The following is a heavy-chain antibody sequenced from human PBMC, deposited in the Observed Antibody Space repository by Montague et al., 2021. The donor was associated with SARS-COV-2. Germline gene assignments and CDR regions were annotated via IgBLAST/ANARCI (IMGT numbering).Heavy chain of an antibody. J-gene: IGHJ3*02. D-gene: IGHD3-10*01. CDR2: RGDT. Sequence: RGDTNTNPSLRSRLTFSVDTSKNHFSLTLTSLTAADTAVYFCARDSPVVKPWVGEPKGAFDIWGKGIWVTVSS. CDR3: ARDSPVVKPWVGEPKGAFDI. V-gene: IGHV4-34*11.